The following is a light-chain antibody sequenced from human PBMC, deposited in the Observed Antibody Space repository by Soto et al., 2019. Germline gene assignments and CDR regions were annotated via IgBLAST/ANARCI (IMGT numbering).Light chain of an antibody. CDR3: QQGYSRPRT. Sequence: EIVLTQSPGTLSLSPGERATLSCRASQSVSSSYLAWYQQRPGQPPRLLIYGASTRASDVPGRFSGSGSGREFTLTISRLQPEDFATYFCQQGYSRPRTFGQGTKVDI. J-gene: IGKJ1*01. V-gene: IGKV3-20*01. CDR2: GAS. CDR1: QSVSSSY.